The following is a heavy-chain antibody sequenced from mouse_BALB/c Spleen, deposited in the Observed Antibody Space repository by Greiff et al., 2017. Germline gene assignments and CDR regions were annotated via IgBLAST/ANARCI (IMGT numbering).Heavy chain of an antibody. CDR1: GYTFTSYW. V-gene: IGHV1-69*02. D-gene: IGHD1-1*01. J-gene: IGHJ2*01. CDR3: ARQGYGT. CDR2: IDSSDSYT. Sequence: QVQLQQPGAELVKPGASVKLSCKASGYTFTSYWMHWVKQRPGQGLEWIGEIDSSDSYTNYNQKFKGKATLTVDKSSSTAYMQLSSLTSEDSAVYYCARQGYGTWGQGTTLTVSS.